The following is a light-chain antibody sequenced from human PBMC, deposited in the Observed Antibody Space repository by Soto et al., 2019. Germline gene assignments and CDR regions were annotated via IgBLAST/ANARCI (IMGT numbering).Light chain of an antibody. CDR1: QSVSSNY. Sequence: EIVLTQSPGPLSLSPGERATLSCRASQSVSSNYLAWYQQKPGQAPRLLIYGASSRATGIPDRFSGSGSGTDFTLTISRLEPEDFAVYYCQQYATSPRTFGPGTKVEIK. CDR2: GAS. V-gene: IGKV3-20*01. CDR3: QQYATSPRT. J-gene: IGKJ1*01.